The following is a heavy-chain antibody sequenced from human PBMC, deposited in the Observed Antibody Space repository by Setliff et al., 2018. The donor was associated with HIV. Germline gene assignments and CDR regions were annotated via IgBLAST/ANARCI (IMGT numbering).Heavy chain of an antibody. D-gene: IGHD3-22*01. Sequence: SQTLSLTCAISGDSVLSSRAAWNWIRQSPSGGLEWLGRIYYRSKWYSEYAVYVKSRLTIKPDTLENRFSLQLSSVTPEDTAVYFCARDCDPSRYYYLSLFDFWCQGTPVTVSS. J-gene: IGHJ4*02. V-gene: IGHV6-1*01. CDR2: IYYRSKWYS. CDR3: ARDCDPSRYYYLSLFDF. CDR1: GDSVLSSRAA.